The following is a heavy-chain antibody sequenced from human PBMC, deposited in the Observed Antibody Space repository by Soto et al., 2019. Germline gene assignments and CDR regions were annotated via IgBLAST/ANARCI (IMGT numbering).Heavy chain of an antibody. J-gene: IGHJ6*02. V-gene: IGHV3-30*03. CDR3: ATPKGYALYYGMDV. D-gene: IGHD2-2*01. Sequence: QVQLVESGGGVVQPGRSLRLSCAASGFTFSSYGMHWVRQAPGKGLAWVAVISYDGSNKYYADSVKGRFTISRDNSKNTLYLQMNSLRAEDTAVYYCATPKGYALYYGMDVWGQGTTVTVSS. CDR1: GFTFSSYG. CDR2: ISYDGSNK.